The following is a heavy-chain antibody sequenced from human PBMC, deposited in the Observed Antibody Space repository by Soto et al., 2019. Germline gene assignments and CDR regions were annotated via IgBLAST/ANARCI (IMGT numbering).Heavy chain of an antibody. D-gene: IGHD6-13*01. CDR2: IFSNDEK. V-gene: IGHV2-26*01. CDR3: ARIGRASSSLFDY. Sequence: QVTLKESGPVLVKPTETLTLTCTVSGFSLSNARMGVSWIRRPPGKALEWLAHIFSNDEKSYSTSLKSRLTISKDTSKSQVVLTMTNMDPVDTATYYCARIGRASSSLFDYWGQGTLVTVSS. CDR1: GFSLSNARMG. J-gene: IGHJ4*02.